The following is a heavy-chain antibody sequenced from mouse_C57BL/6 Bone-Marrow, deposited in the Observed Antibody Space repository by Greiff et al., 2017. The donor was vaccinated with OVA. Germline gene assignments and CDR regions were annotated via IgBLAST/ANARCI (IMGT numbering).Heavy chain of an antibody. Sequence: QVQLKQSGAELVRPGASVTLSCKASGYTFTDYEMHWVKQTPVHGLEWIGAIDPETGGTAYNQKFKGKAILTADKSSSTAYMELRSLTSEDSAVYYCTRSDYYGSSYGYFDVWGTGTTVTVSS. D-gene: IGHD1-1*01. CDR1: GYTFTDYE. V-gene: IGHV1-15*01. J-gene: IGHJ1*03. CDR3: TRSDYYGSSYGYFDV. CDR2: IDPETGGT.